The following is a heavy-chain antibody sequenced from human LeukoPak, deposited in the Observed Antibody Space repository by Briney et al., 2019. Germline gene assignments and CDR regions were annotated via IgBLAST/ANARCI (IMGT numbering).Heavy chain of an antibody. J-gene: IGHJ6*02. Sequence: SETLSLTCVVYGGSFSGYYWSWIWQPPGKGLEWIGYIYYSGSTNYNPSLKSRVTISVDTSKNQFSLKLSSVTAADTAVYYCARGVLRFLEWSSDYGMDVWGQGTTVTVPS. CDR1: GGSFSGYY. CDR2: IYYSGST. CDR3: ARGVLRFLEWSSDYGMDV. D-gene: IGHD3-3*01. V-gene: IGHV4-59*01.